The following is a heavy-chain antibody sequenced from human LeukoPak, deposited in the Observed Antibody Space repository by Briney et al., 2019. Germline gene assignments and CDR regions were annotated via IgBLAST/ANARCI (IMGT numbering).Heavy chain of an antibody. V-gene: IGHV1-69*13. CDR2: IIPIFGTA. CDR3: AREYRYGSGSYSGDAFDI. CDR1: GGTFSSYA. J-gene: IGHJ3*02. Sequence: SVKVSCKASGGTFSSYAISWVRQAPGQGLEWMGGIIPIFGTANYAQKFQGRVTITADESTSTAYMELSSLRPEDTAVYYCAREYRYGSGSYSGDAFDIWGQGTMVTVSS. D-gene: IGHD3-10*01.